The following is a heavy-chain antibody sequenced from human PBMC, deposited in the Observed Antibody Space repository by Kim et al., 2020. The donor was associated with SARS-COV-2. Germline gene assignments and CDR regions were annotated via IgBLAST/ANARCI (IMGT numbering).Heavy chain of an antibody. J-gene: IGHJ2*01. V-gene: IGHV1-2*02. CDR2: INPNSGGT. CDR1: GYTFTGYY. CDR3: ARSPVPTHSYNWNSGRRWYFDL. D-gene: IGHD1-7*01. Sequence: ASVKVSCKASGYTFTGYYMHWVRQAPGQGLEWMGWINPNSGGTNYAQKFQGRVTMTRDTSISTAYMELSRLRSDDTAVYYCARSPVPTHSYNWNSGRRWYFDLWGRGTLVTVSS.